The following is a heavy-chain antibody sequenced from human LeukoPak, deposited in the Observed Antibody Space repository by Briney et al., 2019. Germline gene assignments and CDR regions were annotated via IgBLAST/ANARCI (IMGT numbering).Heavy chain of an antibody. Sequence: SETLSLTCIVSGDSISNYYWSWIPQPPAKGLEWIGYIYYTGSTRYNPSLNGRVTISVDTSKNHFSLKLSSVTAADTAVYYRAAWGCTSTTCYTPFDFSGPGSLVTVSS. CDR1: GDSISNYY. CDR3: AAWGCTSTTCYTPFDF. CDR2: IYYTGST. V-gene: IGHV4-59*01. D-gene: IGHD2-2*02. J-gene: IGHJ4*02.